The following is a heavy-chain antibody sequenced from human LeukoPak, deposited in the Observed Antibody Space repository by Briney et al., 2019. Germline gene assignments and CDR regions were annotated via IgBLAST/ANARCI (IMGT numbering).Heavy chain of an antibody. CDR3: ATEGKMVRGLYTDY. D-gene: IGHD3-10*01. Sequence: SVKVSCKASGYTFTSYAMNWVRQAPGQGLEWMGGIIPIFGTANYAQKFQGRVTITADKSTSTAYMELSSLRSEDTAVYYCATEGKMVRGLYTDYWGQGTLVTVSS. CDR2: IIPIFGTA. CDR1: GYTFTSYA. J-gene: IGHJ4*02. V-gene: IGHV1-69*06.